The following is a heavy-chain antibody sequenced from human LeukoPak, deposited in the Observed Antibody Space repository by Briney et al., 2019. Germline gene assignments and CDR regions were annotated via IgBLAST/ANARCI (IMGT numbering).Heavy chain of an antibody. Sequence: PGGSLRLSCAASGFTFSSYWMHWVRQAPGKGLGWASRINSDGSSTSYADSVKGRFTISRDNAKNTLYLQMNRLRAEDTAVYYCARALGGRGSYLDRTAPFDYWGQGTLVTVSS. CDR3: ARALGGRGSYLDRTAPFDY. CDR2: INSDGSST. J-gene: IGHJ4*02. V-gene: IGHV3-74*01. D-gene: IGHD1-26*01. CDR1: GFTFSSYW.